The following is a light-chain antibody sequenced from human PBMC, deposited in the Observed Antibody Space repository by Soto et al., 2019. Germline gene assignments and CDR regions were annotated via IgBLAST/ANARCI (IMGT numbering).Light chain of an antibody. Sequence: IQMTQSPSSVSASVGDRVTISCRASEDINRRLAWYQQKPGNAPKILIYAAFILQSGVPSRFSGYGSGTDFTLSISSLKNEDFATYYCQQADSFTITFGQGTRLEIK. CDR3: QQADSFTIT. J-gene: IGKJ5*01. CDR1: EDINRR. V-gene: IGKV1-12*01. CDR2: AAF.